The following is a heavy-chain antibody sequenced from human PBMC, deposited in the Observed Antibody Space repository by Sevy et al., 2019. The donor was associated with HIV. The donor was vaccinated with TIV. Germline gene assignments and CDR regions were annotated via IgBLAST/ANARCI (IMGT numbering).Heavy chain of an antibody. V-gene: IGHV1-24*01. CDR1: GYTLSQLS. CDR3: ATTKDYYDSSGSPFDY. J-gene: IGHJ4*02. D-gene: IGHD3-22*01. Sequence: ASVKVSCKVSGYTLSQLSMHWVRQAPGKGLEWMGSFEPEYDETIYAQKFQGRVTMTEDRSTDTAYMELSSLRSEDTAVYYCATTKDYYDSSGSPFDYWGQGTLVTVSS. CDR2: FEPEYDET.